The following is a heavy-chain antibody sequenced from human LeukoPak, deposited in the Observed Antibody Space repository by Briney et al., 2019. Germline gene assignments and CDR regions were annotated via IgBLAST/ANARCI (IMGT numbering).Heavy chain of an antibody. V-gene: IGHV3-66*01. CDR1: GFTVSTNY. CDR3: AKIQAIFQNFDF. D-gene: IGHD3-3*01. J-gene: IGHJ4*02. CDR2: IYTGGNT. Sequence: HAGGSLRLSCAASGFTVSTNYMTWVRQVPGKGLEWVSVIYTGGNTYYADSVKGRFTISRDNSKNTVYLQMNTLRVEDTAVYYCAKIQAIFQNFDFWGQGTLVTVSS.